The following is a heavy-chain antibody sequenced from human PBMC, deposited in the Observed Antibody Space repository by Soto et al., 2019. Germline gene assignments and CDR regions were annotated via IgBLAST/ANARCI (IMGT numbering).Heavy chain of an antibody. CDR1: GFSLSTSGVG. D-gene: IGHD4-17*01. CDR2: IYWDDDK. J-gene: IGHJ5*02. V-gene: IGHV2-5*02. CDR3: AHSHLFMTTVDWFDP. Sequence: QITLKESGPTLVKPTQTLTLTCTFSGFSLSTSGVGVGWIRQPPGKALEWLALIYWDDDKRYSPSLKSRLTITKDTSKTQVVLTMTNMDPVDTATYYCAHSHLFMTTVDWFDPWGQGTLVTVSS.